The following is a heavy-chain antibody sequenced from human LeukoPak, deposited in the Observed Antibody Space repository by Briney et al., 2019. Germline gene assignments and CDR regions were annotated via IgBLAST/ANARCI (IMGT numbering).Heavy chain of an antibody. CDR3: ARDGNGDYVNYFDY. CDR1: GGSISSYY. Sequence: PSETLSLICTVSGGSISSYYWSWIRQPPGKGLEWIGYIYYSGSTNYNPSLKSRVTISVDTSKNQFSLKLSSVTAADTAVYYCARDGNGDYVNYFDYWGQGTLVTVSS. D-gene: IGHD4-17*01. V-gene: IGHV4-59*01. J-gene: IGHJ4*02. CDR2: IYYSGST.